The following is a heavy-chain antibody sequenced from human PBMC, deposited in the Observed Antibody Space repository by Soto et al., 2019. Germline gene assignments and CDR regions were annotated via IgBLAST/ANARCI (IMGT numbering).Heavy chain of an antibody. V-gene: IGHV3-48*01. J-gene: IGHJ4*02. CDR1: GFTFSSYS. Sequence: PGGSLKLSCAASGFTFSSYSMNWVRQAPGKGLEWVSYISSSSSTIYYADSVKGRFTISRDNAKNSLYLQMNSLRAEDTAVYYCATQPQYWGQGTLVTVSS. CDR3: ATQPQY. CDR2: ISSSSSTI.